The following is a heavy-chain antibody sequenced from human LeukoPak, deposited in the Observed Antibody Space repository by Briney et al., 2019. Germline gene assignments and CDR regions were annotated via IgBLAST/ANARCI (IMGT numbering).Heavy chain of an antibody. Sequence: PGGSLRLSCAASGFTFSSYEMNWVRQAPGKGLEWVSYISSSGSTIYYADSVKGRFTISRDNAKNSLYLQMNSLRAEDTAVYYCARDGALGYSYGYDGDYWGQGTLVTVSS. V-gene: IGHV3-48*03. J-gene: IGHJ4*02. CDR3: ARDGALGYSYGYDGDY. D-gene: IGHD5-18*01. CDR2: ISSSGSTI. CDR1: GFTFSSYE.